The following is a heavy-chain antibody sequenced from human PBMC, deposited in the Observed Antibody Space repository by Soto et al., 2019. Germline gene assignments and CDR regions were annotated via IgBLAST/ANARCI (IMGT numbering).Heavy chain of an antibody. D-gene: IGHD6-19*01. CDR1: GFSVSSNY. Sequence: EVQLVESGGGLIQPGGSLRLSCAASGFSVSSNYMSWVRQAPGKGLEWVSLIHSDGSTYYADSVKGRFTISRDNSKNPLYLQMNSLRAEDAAIYYCARDMIRRGSDWSYWYFDLWGRGTLVTVSS. CDR2: IHSDGST. CDR3: ARDMIRRGSDWSYWYFDL. J-gene: IGHJ2*01. V-gene: IGHV3-53*01.